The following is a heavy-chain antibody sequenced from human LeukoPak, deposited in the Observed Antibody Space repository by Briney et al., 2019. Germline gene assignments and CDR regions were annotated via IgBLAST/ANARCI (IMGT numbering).Heavy chain of an antibody. CDR1: GVSISSYY. D-gene: IGHD5-18*01. CDR3: ASLDTAMLSGFDY. CDR2: IFYSGST. Sequence: SETLSLTGNVSGVSISSYYWSWIRQPPGKGLEWIGFIFYSGSTNYNPSLKSRVTISIDTSKNRFSLKLTSVTAADTAVYFCASLDTAMLSGFDYWGQGMLVTVSS. J-gene: IGHJ4*02. V-gene: IGHV4-59*01.